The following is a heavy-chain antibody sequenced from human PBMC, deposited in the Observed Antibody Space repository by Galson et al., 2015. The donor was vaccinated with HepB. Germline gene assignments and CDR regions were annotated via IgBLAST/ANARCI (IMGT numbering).Heavy chain of an antibody. V-gene: IGHV6-1*01. CDR2: TYYRSKWHY. CDR3: ARIGGGVDY. CDR1: GDSVSSTSTA. Sequence: AISGDSVSSTSTAWNWIRQSPSRGLEWLGRTYYRSKWHYEYGVSVRSRITIKPDTSKNQFSLQLNSVTPEDTAVYYCARIGGGVDYWGQGTLVTVSS. D-gene: IGHD2-21*01. J-gene: IGHJ4*02.